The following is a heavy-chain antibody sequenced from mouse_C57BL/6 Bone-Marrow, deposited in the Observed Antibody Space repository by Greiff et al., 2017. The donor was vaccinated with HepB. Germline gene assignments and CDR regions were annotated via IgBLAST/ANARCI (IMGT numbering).Heavy chain of an antibody. V-gene: IGHV1-64*01. CDR3: ARWGVVAPYAMDY. CDR1: GYTFTSYW. D-gene: IGHD1-1*01. Sequence: QVQLQQPGAELVKPGASVKLSCKASGYTFTSYWMHWVKQRPGQGLEWIGMIHPNSGSTNYHEKFKSKATLTVDKSSSTAYMQLSSLTSEDSAVYYCARWGVVAPYAMDYWGQGTSVTVSS. CDR2: IHPNSGST. J-gene: IGHJ4*01.